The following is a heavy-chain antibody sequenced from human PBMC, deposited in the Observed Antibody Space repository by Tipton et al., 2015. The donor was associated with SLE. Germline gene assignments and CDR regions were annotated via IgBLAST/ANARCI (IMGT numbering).Heavy chain of an antibody. D-gene: IGHD2-15*01. CDR1: GGSISSSSYY. CDR3: ARDRKSGGICYSDY. CDR2: IYYSGST. V-gene: IGHV4-39*07. J-gene: IGHJ4*02. Sequence: TLSLTCTVSGGSISSSSYYWGWIRQPPGKGLEWIGSIYYSGSTYYNPSLKSRVTISVDTSKNQFSLKLSSVTAADTAVYYCARDRKSGGICYSDYWGQGTLVTVSS.